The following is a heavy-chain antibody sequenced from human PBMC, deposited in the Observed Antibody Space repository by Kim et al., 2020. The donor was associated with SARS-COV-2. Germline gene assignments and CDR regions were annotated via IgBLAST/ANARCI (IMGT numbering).Heavy chain of an antibody. D-gene: IGHD6-13*01. Sequence: GGSLRLSCAASGFTFSSYAMSWVRQAPGKGLEWVSAISGSGGSTYYADSVKGRFTISRDNSKNTLYLQMNSLRAEDTAVYYCAKTVLPSAAWLVGYWYFDLWGRGTLVTVSS. J-gene: IGHJ2*01. CDR3: AKTVLPSAAWLVGYWYFDL. CDR2: ISGSGGST. CDR1: GFTFSSYA. V-gene: IGHV3-23*01.